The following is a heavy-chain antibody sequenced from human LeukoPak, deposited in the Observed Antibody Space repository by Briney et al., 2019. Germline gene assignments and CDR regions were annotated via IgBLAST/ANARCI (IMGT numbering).Heavy chain of an antibody. CDR1: GFTFSSCA. V-gene: IGHV3-23*01. CDR2: ISGSGGST. J-gene: IGHJ5*02. Sequence: GGSLRLSCAASGFTFSSCAMSWVRQAPGKGLEWVSAISGSGGSTYYADSVKGRFTISRDNSKNTLYLQMSSLRAEDTAVYYCAKDIAAAVVARDWFDPWGQGTLVTVSS. D-gene: IGHD2-15*01. CDR3: AKDIAAAVVARDWFDP.